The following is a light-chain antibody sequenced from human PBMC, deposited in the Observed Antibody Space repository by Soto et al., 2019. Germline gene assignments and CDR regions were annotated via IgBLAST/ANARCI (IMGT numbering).Light chain of an antibody. V-gene: IGLV1-40*01. Sequence: QSVLTQPPSGSGAPGQRVTIYCTGSSSNIGAGYVVHWYQQLPGTAPKLLIYVNSNRPSGVPDRFSGSKSGTSASLAITGLQAEDEADYYCQSYDSSLSGSVFGGGTKLTVL. CDR2: VNS. CDR1: SSNIGAGYV. CDR3: QSYDSSLSGSV. J-gene: IGLJ2*01.